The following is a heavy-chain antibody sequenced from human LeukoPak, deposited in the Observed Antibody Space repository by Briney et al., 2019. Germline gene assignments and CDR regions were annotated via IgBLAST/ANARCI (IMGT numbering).Heavy chain of an antibody. D-gene: IGHD3-22*01. CDR2: ISGTGGST. J-gene: IGHJ4*02. CDR3: AKSSYYDSSGFYREYYFDY. Sequence: PGGSLRLSCVASGFSFNNFGMSWVRQAPGKGLEWVSSISGTGGSTHYADSVKGRFTISRDNSKNTLYLQMSSLRAGDTAVYYCAKSSYYDSSGFYREYYFDYWGQETLVPVSS. V-gene: IGHV3-23*01. CDR1: GFSFNNFG.